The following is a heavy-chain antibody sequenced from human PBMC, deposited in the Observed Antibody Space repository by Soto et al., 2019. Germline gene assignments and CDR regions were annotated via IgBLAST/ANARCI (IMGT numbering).Heavy chain of an antibody. D-gene: IGHD3-10*01. CDR1: GGTFNTYA. Sequence: QVQLVQSGAEMKKPGSSVKVSCQSSGGTFNTYAMNWVRQAPGQGPEWMGDISPMFGAANYAPKFQDRVTITADEATVTSYMQVSSLTSEGTSLYFCAREVQVHTPAFVYWGQGTLVTVSS. J-gene: IGHJ4*02. CDR3: AREVQVHTPAFVY. CDR2: ISPMFGAA. V-gene: IGHV1-69*19.